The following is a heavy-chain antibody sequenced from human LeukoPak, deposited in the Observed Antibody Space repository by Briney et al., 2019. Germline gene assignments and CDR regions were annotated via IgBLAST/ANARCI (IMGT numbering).Heavy chain of an antibody. CDR2: IRGSGTST. CDR1: GFTFSSYA. CDR3: AKDDGSGSYSDN. J-gene: IGHJ4*02. D-gene: IGHD3-10*01. Sequence: GGSLRLSCAASGFTFSSYAMSWVRQAPGKGLEWVSTIRGSGTSTHYADSVKGRFTISRDNSKNTLFLQMSSLRADDTAVYYCAKDDGSGSYSDNWGQGALVTVSS. V-gene: IGHV3-23*01.